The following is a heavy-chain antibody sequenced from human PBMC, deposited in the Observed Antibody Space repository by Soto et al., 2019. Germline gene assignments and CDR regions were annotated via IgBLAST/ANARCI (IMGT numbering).Heavy chain of an antibody. J-gene: IGHJ6*02. CDR3: ARASNYDILTGYYYGMDV. D-gene: IGHD3-9*01. CDR2: IYSGGST. Sequence: PGGSLRLSCAASGFTVSSNYMSWVRQAPGKGLEWVSVIYSGGSTYYADSVKGRFTISRDNSKNTLYLQMNSLRAEDTAVYYCARASNYDILTGYYYGMDVWGQGTTVTVSS. CDR1: GFTVSSNY. V-gene: IGHV3-66*01.